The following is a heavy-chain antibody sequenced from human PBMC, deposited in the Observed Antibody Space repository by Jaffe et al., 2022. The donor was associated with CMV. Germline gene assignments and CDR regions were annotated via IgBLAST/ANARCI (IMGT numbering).Heavy chain of an antibody. J-gene: IGHJ4*02. CDR1: GFTFSSYS. V-gene: IGHV3-21*01. D-gene: IGHD6-6*01. Sequence: EVQLVESGGGLVKPGGSLRLSCAASGFTFSSYSMNWVRQAPGKGLEWVSSISSSSSYIYYADSVKGRFTISRDNAKNSLYLQMNSLRAEDTAVYYCARGHLFIAARGPFDYWGQGTLVTVSS. CDR3: ARGHLFIAARGPFDY. CDR2: ISSSSSYI.